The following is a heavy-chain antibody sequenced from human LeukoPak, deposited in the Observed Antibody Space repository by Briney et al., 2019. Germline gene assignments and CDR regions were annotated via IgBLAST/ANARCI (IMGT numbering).Heavy chain of an antibody. D-gene: IGHD3-10*01. CDR2: INPNTGGT. J-gene: IGHJ5*02. V-gene: IGHV1-2*02. Sequence: ASVKVSCKAPGYTFTGYYMHWVRQAPGQGLEWMGWINPNTGGTNYAQRFQGRVTMTTDTSISTAYMELNRLTSGDTAVYYCARDSSFRGLTRGLLNWFDPWGQGTLVTVSS. CDR1: GYTFTGYY. CDR3: ARDSSFRGLTRGLLNWFDP.